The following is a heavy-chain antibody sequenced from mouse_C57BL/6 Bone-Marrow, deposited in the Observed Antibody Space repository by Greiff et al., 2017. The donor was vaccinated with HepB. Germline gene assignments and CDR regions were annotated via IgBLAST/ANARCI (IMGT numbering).Heavy chain of an antibody. D-gene: IGHD2-1*01. CDR1: GFTFSSYG. V-gene: IGHV5-6*02. CDR2: ISSGGSYT. Sequence: EVKLEESGGDLVKPGGSLKLSCAASGFTFSSYGMSWVRQTPDKRLEWVATISSGGSYTYYPDSVKGRFTISRDNAKNTLYLQMSSLKSEDTSMYYCARQEPSTMVSSRYYFDYWGQGTTLTVSS. J-gene: IGHJ2*01. CDR3: ARQEPSTMVSSRYYFDY.